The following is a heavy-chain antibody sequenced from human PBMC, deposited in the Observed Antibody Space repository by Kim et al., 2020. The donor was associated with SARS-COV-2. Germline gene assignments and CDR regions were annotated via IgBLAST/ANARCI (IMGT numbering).Heavy chain of an antibody. CDR3: IRGVKSGGDY. V-gene: IGHV3-49*04. CDR2: IRSKVSGGTT. Sequence: GGSLRLSCTTSGFAFGDYAMNWVRQAPGKGLEWVGCIRSKVSGGTTEYAASVKGRFTVSRDDSKSIAYLQMNSLQTDDTAVYYCIRGVKSGGDYWGQGTLVTVSS. CDR1: GFAFGDYA. J-gene: IGHJ4*02. D-gene: IGHD3-10*01.